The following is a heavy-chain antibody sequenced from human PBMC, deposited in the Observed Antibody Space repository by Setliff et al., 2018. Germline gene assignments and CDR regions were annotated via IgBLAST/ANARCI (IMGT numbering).Heavy chain of an antibody. J-gene: IGHJ2*01. CDR1: GGSISSGDYY. V-gene: IGHV4-30-4*08. Sequence: ASETLSLTCTVSGGSISSGDYYWSWIRQPPGKGLEWIGYIYYSGSTYHNPSLKSRFRISVDTSKNQFSLKLNSVTAADTAVYYCARDPIMGFYDSTGYSTLNWYFDLWGRGTLVTVSS. D-gene: IGHD3-22*01. CDR2: IYYSGST. CDR3: ARDPIMGFYDSTGYSTLNWYFDL.